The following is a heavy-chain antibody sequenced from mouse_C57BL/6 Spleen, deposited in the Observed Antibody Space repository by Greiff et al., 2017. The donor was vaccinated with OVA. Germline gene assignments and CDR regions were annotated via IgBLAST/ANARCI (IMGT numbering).Heavy chain of an antibody. CDR1: GYTFTSYW. CDR3: ASSYGSSPSIAMDY. Sequence: QVQLQQPGAELVRPGSSVKLSCKASGYTFTSYWMHWVKQRPIQGLEWIGNIDPSDSETHYNQKFKDKATLTVDKSSSTAYMQLSSLTSEDSAVYYCASSYGSSPSIAMDYWGQGTSVTVSS. V-gene: IGHV1-52*01. J-gene: IGHJ4*01. D-gene: IGHD1-1*01. CDR2: IDPSDSET.